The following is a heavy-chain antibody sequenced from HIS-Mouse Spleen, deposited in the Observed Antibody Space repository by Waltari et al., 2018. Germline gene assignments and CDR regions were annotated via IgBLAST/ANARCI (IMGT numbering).Heavy chain of an antibody. D-gene: IGHD6-13*01. CDR2: IYYSGNT. J-gene: IGHJ2*01. CDR1: GGSIRSSSYY. Sequence: QLQLQESGPGLVKPSETLSLTCTVSGGSIRSSSYYWGWIRQPPGKGLEWIGSIYYSGNTDYHPSLKRRVTISVDTSENQFALKLSSVTAADTAVYYCAREIPYSSSWYDWYFDLWGRGTLVTVSS. CDR3: AREIPYSSSWYDWYFDL. V-gene: IGHV4-39*07.